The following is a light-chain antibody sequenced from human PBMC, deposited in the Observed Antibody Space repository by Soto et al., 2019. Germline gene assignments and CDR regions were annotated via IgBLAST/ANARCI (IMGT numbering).Light chain of an antibody. CDR1: QSISSY. CDR2: AAS. V-gene: IGKV1-39*01. J-gene: IGKJ4*01. Sequence: DIQMTQSPSSLSASVGDRVTITCRASQSISSYLNWYQQKPGKAPKLPIYAASSLQSGVPSRFSASGSGTDFSITISRLQPEEFAAYYCQHSYSTPPTFGGGTKVEIK. CDR3: QHSYSTPPT.